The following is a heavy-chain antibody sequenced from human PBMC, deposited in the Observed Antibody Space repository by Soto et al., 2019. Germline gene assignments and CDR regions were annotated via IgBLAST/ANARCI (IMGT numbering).Heavy chain of an antibody. V-gene: IGHV3-30-3*01. J-gene: IGHJ6*02. CDR2: ISYDGSNK. Sequence: GGSLRLSCAASGFTVSSNYMSWVRQAPGKGLEWVAVISYDGSNKYYADSVKGRFTISRDNSKNTLYLQMNSLRAEDTAVYYCARPYGDYVLYGMDVWGQGTTVTVSS. CDR1: GFTVSSNY. D-gene: IGHD4-17*01. CDR3: ARPYGDYVLYGMDV.